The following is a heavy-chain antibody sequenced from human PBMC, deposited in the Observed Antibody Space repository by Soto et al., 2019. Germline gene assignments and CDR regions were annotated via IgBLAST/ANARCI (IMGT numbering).Heavy chain of an antibody. J-gene: IGHJ5*02. CDR1: GGTISSYA. D-gene: IGHD3-10*01. CDR2: IIPIFGTA. V-gene: IGHV1-69*01. Sequence: QVQLVQSGAEVKKPGSSVKVSCKASGGTISSYAISWVRQAPGQGLEWMGGIIPIFGTANYAQKFQGRVTITADESTSTAYMELSSLRSEDTAVYYCARGGDYYGSGEGPWFDPWGQGTLVTVSS. CDR3: ARGGDYYGSGEGPWFDP.